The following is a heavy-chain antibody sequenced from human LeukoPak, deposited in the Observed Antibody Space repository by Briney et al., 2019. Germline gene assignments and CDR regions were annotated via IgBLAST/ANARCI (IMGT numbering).Heavy chain of an antibody. CDR1: GGSISSYY. D-gene: IGHD3-22*01. CDR2: INYSGGT. Sequence: SETLSLICTVSGGSISSYYWSWIRQPPGKGLEWIGHINYSGGTKYNPSLKSRVTISVDTPKNQFSLKLSSVTAADTAVYYCARYYYDSSGYSHGMDVWGQGTTVTVSS. V-gene: IGHV4-59*08. CDR3: ARYYYDSSGYSHGMDV. J-gene: IGHJ6*02.